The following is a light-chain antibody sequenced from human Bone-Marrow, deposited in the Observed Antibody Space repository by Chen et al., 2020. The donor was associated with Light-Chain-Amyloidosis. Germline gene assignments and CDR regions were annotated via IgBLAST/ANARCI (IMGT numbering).Light chain of an antibody. Sequence: IRMTQSPRTLSASVGDRVTITCRASQDIGDWLALFQQKPGKAPHLLIYKACNLQRGVPSRFTGSGSGTEFTLTIDSLQPDDFALYCCQQYNGYTFTFGQGTQL. J-gene: IGKJ2*01. CDR1: QDIGDW. V-gene: IGKV1-5*03. CDR3: QQYNGYTFT. CDR2: KAC.